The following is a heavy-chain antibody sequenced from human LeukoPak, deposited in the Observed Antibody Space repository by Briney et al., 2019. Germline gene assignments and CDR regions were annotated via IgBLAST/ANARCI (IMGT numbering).Heavy chain of an antibody. CDR1: GFTFSSYA. Sequence: PGGSLRLSCAASGFTFSSYAMSWVRQAPGKGLEWVSALSGSGGTTYYADSVKGRFTISRDNSKNTLYLQMNSLRAEDTAVYYCAKDGHDSSGYYSCRYWGQGTLVTVSS. CDR3: AKDGHDSSGYYSCRY. J-gene: IGHJ4*02. CDR2: LSGSGGTT. D-gene: IGHD3-22*01. V-gene: IGHV3-23*01.